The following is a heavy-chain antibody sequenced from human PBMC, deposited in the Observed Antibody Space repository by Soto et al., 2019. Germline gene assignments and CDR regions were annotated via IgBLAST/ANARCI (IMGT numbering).Heavy chain of an antibody. V-gene: IGHV3-30*18. CDR1: GFTFSSYG. CDR3: AKLHGGNSAAFDI. J-gene: IGHJ3*02. Sequence: SLRLSCAASGFTFSSYGMHWVRQAPGKGLEWVAVISYDGSNKNYADSVKGRSTISRDNSKNTLYLQMNSLRAEDTAVYYCAKLHGGNSAAFDIWGQGAMVTVSS. CDR2: ISYDGSNK. D-gene: IGHD2-21*02.